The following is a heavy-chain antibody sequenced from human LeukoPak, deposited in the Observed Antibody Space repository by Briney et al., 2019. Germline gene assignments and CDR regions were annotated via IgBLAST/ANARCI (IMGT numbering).Heavy chain of an antibody. Sequence: SKTLSLTCTVSGCSIISGDYYWSCPRKPPGKGLEWLGYIYYSRSTYYNLSLKSRVTISVDTSNNQFSLKLNSVTAADTAVYFCASHRGSSGYHFDAFDFWGQGTMVIVSS. CDR3: ASHRGSSGYHFDAFDF. CDR2: IYYSRST. J-gene: IGHJ3*01. D-gene: IGHD3-22*01. V-gene: IGHV4-30-4*01. CDR1: GCSIISGDYY.